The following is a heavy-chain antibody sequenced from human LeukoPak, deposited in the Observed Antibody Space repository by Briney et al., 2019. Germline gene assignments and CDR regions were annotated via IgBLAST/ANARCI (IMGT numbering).Heavy chain of an antibody. CDR1: GFTFSSYW. J-gene: IGHJ4*02. Sequence: GGSLRLSCEASGFTFSSYWMSWVRQAPGKGLEWVANIKQDGSEKNYVDSVKGRFTISRDNAKNSLYLQMNSLRAEDTAVYYCARGLLAAADIDYWGQGALVAVSS. D-gene: IGHD6-25*01. CDR3: ARGLLAAADIDY. CDR2: IKQDGSEK. V-gene: IGHV3-7*04.